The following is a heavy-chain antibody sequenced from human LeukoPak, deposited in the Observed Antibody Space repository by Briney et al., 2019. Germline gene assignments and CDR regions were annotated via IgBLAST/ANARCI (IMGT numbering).Heavy chain of an antibody. Sequence: PGGSLRLSCTASGFTFGDCALTWVRQAPGKGLEWVAYIRSTSYGGTPEHAASVKSRFTISRDDSKGVAYLQMSSLKSEDTGLYYCARDPQADYYFDLWGRGTLVTVSS. CDR2: IRSTSYGGTP. CDR3: ARDPQADYYFDL. CDR1: GFTFGDCA. D-gene: IGHD4-11*01. J-gene: IGHJ2*01. V-gene: IGHV3-49*04.